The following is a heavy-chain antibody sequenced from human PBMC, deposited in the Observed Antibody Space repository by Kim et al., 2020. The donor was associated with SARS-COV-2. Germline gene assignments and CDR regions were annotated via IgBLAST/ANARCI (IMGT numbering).Heavy chain of an antibody. V-gene: IGHV2-5*01. CDR3: AHRVFDISDY. D-gene: IGHD3-9*01. Sequence: DKRYSTSLKSRLTITKDTSKNQVVLTMTNMDPVDTATYYCAHRVFDISDYWGQGTLVTVSS. CDR2: DK. J-gene: IGHJ4*02.